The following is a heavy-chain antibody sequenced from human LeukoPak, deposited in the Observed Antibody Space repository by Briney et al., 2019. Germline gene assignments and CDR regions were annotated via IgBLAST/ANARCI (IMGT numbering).Heavy chain of an antibody. CDR1: GGSISSYY. Sequence: SETLSLTCTVSGGSISSYYWSWIRQPPGKGLEWIGYIYYSGSTNYNPSLKSRVTISVDTSKNQLSLKLSSVTAADTAVYYSARGGKNWFKPKESGNYYYYGMDVWGQGTTVTVSS. V-gene: IGHV4-59*01. CDR3: ARGGKNWFKPKESGNYYYYGMDV. D-gene: IGHD3-10*01. CDR2: IYYSGST. J-gene: IGHJ6*02.